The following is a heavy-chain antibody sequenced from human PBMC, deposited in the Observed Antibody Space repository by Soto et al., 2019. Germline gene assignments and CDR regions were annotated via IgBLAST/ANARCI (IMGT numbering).Heavy chain of an antibody. V-gene: IGHV3-30-3*01. Sequence: GGSLRLSCAASGFTFSSYAMHWFRQAPGKGLEWVAVISYDGSNKYYADSVKGRFTISRDNSKNTLYLQMNSLRAEDTAVYYCARGGYCRRTSGYRDYYGMDGWGQVTKVTVSS. D-gene: IGHD2-2*01. CDR3: ARGGYCRRTSGYRDYYGMDG. J-gene: IGHJ6*02. CDR1: GFTFSSYA. CDR2: ISYDGSNK.